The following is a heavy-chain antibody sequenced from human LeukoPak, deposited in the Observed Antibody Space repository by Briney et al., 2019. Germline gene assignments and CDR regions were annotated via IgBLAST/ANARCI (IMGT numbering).Heavy chain of an antibody. Sequence: GGSLRLSCAASGFTFSSYAMSWVRQAPGKGLEWVSAISGGGGTTYYADSVKGRFTISRDNSKNTLSLQMNGLRAEDTAVYYCARQLSYYGMDVWGQGTTVTVSS. D-gene: IGHD1-1*01. J-gene: IGHJ6*02. CDR1: GFTFSSYA. CDR2: ISGGGGTT. CDR3: ARQLSYYGMDV. V-gene: IGHV3-23*01.